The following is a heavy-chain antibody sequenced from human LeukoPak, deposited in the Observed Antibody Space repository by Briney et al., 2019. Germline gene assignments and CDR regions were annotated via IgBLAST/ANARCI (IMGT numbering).Heavy chain of an antibody. Sequence: GRSLRLSCAASGFTFDDYAMHWVRLVPGKGLEWVSGISWNRGVIGYAASVKGRFTISRDNAKNSLYLQMNSLRLEDTALYYCTKTSRSMSLAAPYGMDVWGQGTTVTVS. CDR1: GFTFDDYA. V-gene: IGHV3-9*01. J-gene: IGHJ6*02. D-gene: IGHD2-15*01. CDR3: TKTSRSMSLAAPYGMDV. CDR2: ISWNRGVI.